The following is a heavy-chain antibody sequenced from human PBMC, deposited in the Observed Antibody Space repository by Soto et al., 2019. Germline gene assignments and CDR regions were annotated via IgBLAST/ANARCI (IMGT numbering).Heavy chain of an antibody. V-gene: IGHV4-31*03. Sequence: SETLSLTCTVSGGSISSGGYYWSWIRQHPGKGLEWIGYIYYSGSTYYNPSLKSRVTISVDTSKNQFSLKLSSVTAADTAVYYCARRSPSGDYSLLAYWGQGTLVTVSS. CDR3: ARRSPSGDYSLLAY. D-gene: IGHD4-17*01. CDR1: GGSISSGGYY. CDR2: IYYSGST. J-gene: IGHJ4*02.